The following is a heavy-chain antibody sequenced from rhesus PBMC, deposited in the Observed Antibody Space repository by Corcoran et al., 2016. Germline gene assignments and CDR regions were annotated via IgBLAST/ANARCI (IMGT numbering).Heavy chain of an antibody. CDR2: ISYSGST. V-gene: IGHV4-122*02. J-gene: IGHJ4*01. CDR1: GYSISSGYG. CDR3: ARGARNFWTGYYTGFDY. D-gene: IGHD3-3*01. Sequence: QLQLQESGPGLVKPSETLSRTCAVSGYSISSGYGWSWIRQPPGKGLEWIGYISYSGSTSYNPSLKSRVTISRDTSKNQFSLKLSSVTAADTAVYYCARGARNFWTGYYTGFDYWGQGVLVTVSS.